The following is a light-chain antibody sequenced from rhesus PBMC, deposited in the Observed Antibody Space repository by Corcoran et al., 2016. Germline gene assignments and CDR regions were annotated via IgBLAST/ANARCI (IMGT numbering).Light chain of an antibody. CDR2: AAS. J-gene: IGKJ2*01. CDR1: QTISSY. CDR3: QQHNSHPPYS. Sequence: GDRATITCRASQTISSYLAWHQQKPGKVPKLLIYAASSLESGVPFRFSGSGSGTEFTLAIRSLQPEDFATYYCQQHNSHPPYSFGQGTKVEIK. V-gene: IGKV1-44*02.